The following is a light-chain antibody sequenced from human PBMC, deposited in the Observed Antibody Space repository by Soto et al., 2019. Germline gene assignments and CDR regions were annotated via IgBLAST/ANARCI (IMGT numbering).Light chain of an antibody. CDR1: QNIGTS. CDR3: QQSYNAPYT. V-gene: IGKV1-39*01. Sequence: DIQMTQSPSSLSASVGDRVTITCRASQNIGTSLNWYQMKLGRAPTLLIYSASTLQSGAPSRFSSGGSGTDFTLTINSLQPEDFATYSCQQSYNAPYTCGQGTMLEIK. CDR2: SAS. J-gene: IGKJ2*01.